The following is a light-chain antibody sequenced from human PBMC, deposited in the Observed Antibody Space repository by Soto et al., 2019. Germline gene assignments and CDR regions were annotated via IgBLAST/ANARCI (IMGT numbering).Light chain of an antibody. CDR2: EVN. CDR1: SSDIGYYNY. J-gene: IGLJ1*01. Sequence: QSVLTQPASVSGSPGQSITISCTGTSSDIGYYNYVSWYQQHPGKAPKLIIYEVNNRPSGVSNRFSGSKSANTASLTISGLQAEDEADYHCSSYPTTSIVVFGAGTTVTAL. CDR3: SSYPTTSIVV. V-gene: IGLV2-14*01.